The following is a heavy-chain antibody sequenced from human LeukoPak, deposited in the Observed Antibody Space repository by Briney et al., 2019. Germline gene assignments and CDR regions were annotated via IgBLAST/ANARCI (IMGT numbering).Heavy chain of an antibody. J-gene: IGHJ3*01. D-gene: IGHD2-2*01. V-gene: IGHV3-30*04. CDR3: ARAVRAPSTPENVFNL. CDR2: ISRDGLDT. Sequence: GGSLRLSCAASEFTFSTYAMHWVRQAPGKGPEWVAVISRDGLDTYYADSVRGRFTISRDNSIDVLYLQINSLREEDMGFYFCARAVRAPSTPENVFNLWGQGTIVTVSS. CDR1: EFTFSTYA.